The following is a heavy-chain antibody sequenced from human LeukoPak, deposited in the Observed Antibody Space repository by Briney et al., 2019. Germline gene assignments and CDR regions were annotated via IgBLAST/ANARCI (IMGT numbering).Heavy chain of an antibody. Sequence: PGGSLRLPCAASGFTFSSYDMHWVRQAPGKGLEWVSAIGTAGDTYYPGSVKGRFTISRENAKNSLYLQMNSLRAGDTAVYYCARDREDAFDIWGQGTMVTVSS. V-gene: IGHV3-13*01. J-gene: IGHJ3*02. CDR3: ARDREDAFDI. CDR1: GFTFSSYD. CDR2: IGTAGDT.